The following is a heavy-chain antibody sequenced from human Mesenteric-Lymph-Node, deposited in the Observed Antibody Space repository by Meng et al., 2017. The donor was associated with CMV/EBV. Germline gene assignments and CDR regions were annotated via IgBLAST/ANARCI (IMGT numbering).Heavy chain of an antibody. CDR1: GGSISSSSYY. CDR2: IYYSGST. CDR3: ARVLAEYSSSPGGFYYYGMDV. Sequence: GSLRLSCTVSGGSISSSSYYWGWIRQPPGKGLEWIGSIYYSGSTYYNPSLKSRVTISVDTSKNQFSLKLSSVTAADTAVYYCARVLAEYSSSPGGFYYYGMDVWGQGTTVTVS. J-gene: IGHJ6*02. D-gene: IGHD6-6*01. V-gene: IGHV4-39*07.